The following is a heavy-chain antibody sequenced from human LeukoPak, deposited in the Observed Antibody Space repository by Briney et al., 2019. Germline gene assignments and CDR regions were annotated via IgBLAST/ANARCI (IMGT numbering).Heavy chain of an antibody. D-gene: IGHD4-17*01. CDR2: MYYTGSS. CDR1: GGSISSTRYY. J-gene: IGHJ4*02. Sequence: SETLSLTCSVSGGSISSTRYYWGWIRQPPGKGLDWIGSMYYTGSSYYNPSLKSRVTISVDRSKNQFSLKLSSVTAADTAVYYCARGAVTYAFDYWGQGTLVTVSS. CDR3: ARGAVTYAFDY. V-gene: IGHV4-39*07.